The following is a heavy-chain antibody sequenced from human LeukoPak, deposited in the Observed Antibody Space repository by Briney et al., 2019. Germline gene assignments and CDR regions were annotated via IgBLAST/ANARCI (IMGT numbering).Heavy chain of an antibody. CDR2: ISSSGSTI. J-gene: IGHJ3*02. CDR1: GFTFSDYY. V-gene: IGHV3-11*01. Sequence: GGSLRLSCAASGFTFSDYYMSWIRQAPGKGLEWVSYISSSGSTIYYADSVKGRFTISRDNAKNSLYLQMNSLRAEDTAVYYCAKPRGHYYDSSGYPGDAFDIWGQGTMVTVSS. D-gene: IGHD3-22*01. CDR3: AKPRGHYYDSSGYPGDAFDI.